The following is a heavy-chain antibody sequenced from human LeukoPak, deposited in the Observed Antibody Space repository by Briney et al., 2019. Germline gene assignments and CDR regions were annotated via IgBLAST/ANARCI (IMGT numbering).Heavy chain of an antibody. D-gene: IGHD6-19*01. CDR2: INPNSGGT. CDR1: GYTFIAFY. CDR3: ARGRSGSSGWYGADY. Sequence: ASVKVSCRTSGYTFIAFYIHWGRHAPGQGLEWRGWINPNSGGTQYSQTLKGSVTMTRDTSINTVYMDLNRLNPGDTAIYYCARGRSGSSGWYGADYWGQGTLVTVSS. J-gene: IGHJ4*02. V-gene: IGHV1-2*04.